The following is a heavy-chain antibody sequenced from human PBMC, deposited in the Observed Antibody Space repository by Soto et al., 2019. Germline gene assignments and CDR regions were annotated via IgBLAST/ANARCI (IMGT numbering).Heavy chain of an antibody. J-gene: IGHJ1*01. CDR1: GGSISSGDYY. Sequence: SETLSLTCTVSGGSISSGDYYWSWIRQPPGKGLEWIGYIYYSGSTYYSPSLKSRVTISVDTSKNQFSLKLSSVTAADTAVYYCARGLLEYFQHWGQGTLVTVSS. CDR2: IYYSGST. CDR3: ARGLLEYFQH. D-gene: IGHD3-10*01. V-gene: IGHV4-30-4*01.